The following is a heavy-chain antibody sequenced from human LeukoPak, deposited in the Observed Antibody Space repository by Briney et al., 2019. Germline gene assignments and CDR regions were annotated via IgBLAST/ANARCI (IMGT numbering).Heavy chain of an antibody. V-gene: IGHV1-18*01. J-gene: IGHJ4*02. CDR3: ATDIAAAGPNAFDY. D-gene: IGHD6-13*01. CDR2: ISAYNGNT. CDR1: GYTFTSYG. Sequence: ASVKVSCKASGYTFTSYGISWVRQAPGQGLEWMGWISAYNGNTNYAQKLQGRVTMTTGTSTSTAYMELRSLRSDDTAAYYCATDIAAAGPNAFDYWGQGTLVTVSS.